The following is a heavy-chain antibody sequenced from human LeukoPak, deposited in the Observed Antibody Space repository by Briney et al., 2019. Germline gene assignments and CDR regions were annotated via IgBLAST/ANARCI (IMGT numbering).Heavy chain of an antibody. J-gene: IGHJ6*03. Sequence: SGGSLRLSCAASGFTFSDSYMTWIRQAPGKGLVWVSRINNDGSSTSYADSVQGRFTISRDNAKNTLYLQMNSLRAEDTALYYCARVARGDYYYYYMDVWGKGTTVTVSS. CDR2: INNDGSST. V-gene: IGHV3-74*01. CDR3: ARVARGDYYYYYMDV. CDR1: GFTFSDSY. D-gene: IGHD3-10*01.